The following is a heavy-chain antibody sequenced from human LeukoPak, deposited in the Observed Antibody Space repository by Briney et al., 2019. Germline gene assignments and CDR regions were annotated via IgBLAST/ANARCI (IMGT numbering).Heavy chain of an antibody. CDR2: IIPIFGTA. CDR3: ARVQSGYYYTEFDY. Sequence: GASVKVSRKASGGTFSSYAISWVRQAPGQGLEWMGGIIPIFGTANYAQKFQGRVTITADESTSTAYMELSSLRSEDTAVYYCARVQSGYYYTEFDYWGQGTLVTVSS. CDR1: GGTFSSYA. D-gene: IGHD3-22*01. J-gene: IGHJ4*02. V-gene: IGHV1-69*13.